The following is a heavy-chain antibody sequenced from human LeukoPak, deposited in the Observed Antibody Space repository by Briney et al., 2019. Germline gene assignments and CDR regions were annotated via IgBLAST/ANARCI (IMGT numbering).Heavy chain of an antibody. CDR3: VIDRGAR. J-gene: IGHJ4*02. V-gene: IGHV3-30*03. Sequence: GGSLRLSCAASGFTFSNYGMHWVRQAPGKGLEWVALISYDGSNKYYADSVKGRFAISRDNSKNTLYLQMNNLRAEDTAVYYCVIDRGARWGQGTLVTVSS. CDR1: GFTFSNYG. CDR2: ISYDGSNK.